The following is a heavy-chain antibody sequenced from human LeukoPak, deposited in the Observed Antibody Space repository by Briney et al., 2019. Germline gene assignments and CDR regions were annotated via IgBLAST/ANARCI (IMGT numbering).Heavy chain of an antibody. CDR2: INHSGST. Sequence: SETLSLTCAVYGGSFSGYYWSWIRQPPGKGLEWIGEINHSGSTNYNPSLKSRVTISVDTSKNQFSLKLSSVTAADTAVYYCARGRFKPRTYYYDSSGYFHWYFDLWGRGTLVTVSS. CDR3: ARGRFKPRTYYYDSSGYFHWYFDL. J-gene: IGHJ2*01. CDR1: GGSFSGYY. V-gene: IGHV4-34*01. D-gene: IGHD3-22*01.